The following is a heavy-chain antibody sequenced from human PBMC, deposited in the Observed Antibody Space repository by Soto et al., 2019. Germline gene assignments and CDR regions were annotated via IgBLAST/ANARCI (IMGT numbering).Heavy chain of an antibody. CDR2: INHSGST. CDR3: ARGPHYATDFDY. D-gene: IGHD2-8*01. CDR1: GGSFSGYY. V-gene: IGHV4-34*01. J-gene: IGHJ4*02. Sequence: SETLSLTCAVYGGSFSGYYWSWIRQPPGKGLEWIGEINHSGSTNYNPSLKSRVTISVDTSKNQFSLKLSSVTAADTAVYYCARGPHYATDFDYWGQGTLVTVSS.